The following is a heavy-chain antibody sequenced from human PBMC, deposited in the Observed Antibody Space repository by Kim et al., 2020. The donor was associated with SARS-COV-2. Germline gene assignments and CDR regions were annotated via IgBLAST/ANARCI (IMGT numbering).Heavy chain of an antibody. CDR1: GYTLTELS. CDR2: FDPEDGET. J-gene: IGHJ3*02. V-gene: IGHV1-24*01. D-gene: IGHD5-18*01. Sequence: ASVKVSCKVSGYTLTELSMHWVRQAPGKGLEWMGGFDPEDGETIYAQKFQGRVTMTEDTSTDTAYMELSSLRSEDTAVYYCATRSSYISRLAFDIWGQGTMVTVSS. CDR3: ATRSSYISRLAFDI.